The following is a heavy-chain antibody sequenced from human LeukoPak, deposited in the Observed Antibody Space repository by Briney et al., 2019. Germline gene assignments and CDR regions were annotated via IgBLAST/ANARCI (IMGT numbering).Heavy chain of an antibody. Sequence: GGSLRLSCAASGFTFSDYNMDWVRQAPGKGLEWVAVISYDGTIRNYADSVKGRFTISRDNSKNTLYLQMNSLTAEDTALYYCAKGGCSSTTCYLANPWGQGTLVTVSS. V-gene: IGHV3-30*18. J-gene: IGHJ5*02. D-gene: IGHD2-2*01. CDR2: ISYDGTIR. CDR1: GFTFSDYN. CDR3: AKGGCSSTTCYLANP.